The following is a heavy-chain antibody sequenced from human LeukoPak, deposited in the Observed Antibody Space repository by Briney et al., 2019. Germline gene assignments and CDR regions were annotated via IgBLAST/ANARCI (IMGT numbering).Heavy chain of an antibody. CDR1: GFTFSDSA. D-gene: IGHD5-18*01. CDR3: TRGGYSMDTGYYYAMDV. V-gene: IGHV3-73*01. J-gene: IGHJ6*02. CDR2: IRNKNYNYAT. Sequence: GGSLKLSCAASGFTFSDSAMHWVRQASGKGLEWVGRIRNKNYNYATAYAASMKGRFTISRDDSKNTAYLQMNTLKTEDTAVYYCTRGGYSMDTGYYYAMDVWGQGTTVTV.